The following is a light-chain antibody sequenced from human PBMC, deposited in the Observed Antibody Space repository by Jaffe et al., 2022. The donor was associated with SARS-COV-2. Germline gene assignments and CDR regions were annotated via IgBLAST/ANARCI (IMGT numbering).Light chain of an antibody. CDR2: GID. CDR1: SVSSKL. Sequence: SSELTQDPAVSVTLGQTVTITCQGASVSSKLASWYQQKPGQAPKLVMSGIDNRPSGISDRFSGSRSGDTASLTITAAQAEDEADYYCNSRDSSGEPYVIFGGGTKLTVL. V-gene: IGLV3-19*01. CDR3: NSRDSSGEPYVI. J-gene: IGLJ2*01.